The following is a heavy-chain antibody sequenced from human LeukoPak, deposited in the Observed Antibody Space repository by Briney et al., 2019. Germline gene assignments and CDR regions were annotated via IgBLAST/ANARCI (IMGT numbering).Heavy chain of an antibody. CDR2: INNDGSGT. CDR3: ARGYSGSYYN. Sequence: GGSLRLSWAASGFTFSSYWMHWVRQAPGKGLVWVSRINNDGSGTTYADSVKGRFTISRDNAKNTLYLQMNSLRAEDTAVYYCARGYSGSYYNWGQGTLVTVSS. CDR1: GFTFSSYW. D-gene: IGHD1-26*01. J-gene: IGHJ4*02. V-gene: IGHV3-74*01.